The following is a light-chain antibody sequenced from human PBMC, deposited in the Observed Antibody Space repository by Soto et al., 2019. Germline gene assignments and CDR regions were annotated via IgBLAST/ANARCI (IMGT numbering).Light chain of an antibody. CDR2: GAS. CDR3: QQYGSSPLT. Sequence: EIVLTQSPGTLSLSPGERATLSCRASQSVSSNYLAWYQHKPGQAPRLLIYGASSGATGIPARFSGSGSGTDFTLTLNGLEPEDFAVYFCQQYGSSPLTFGGGTKVEMK. CDR1: QSVSSNY. V-gene: IGKV3-20*01. J-gene: IGKJ4*01.